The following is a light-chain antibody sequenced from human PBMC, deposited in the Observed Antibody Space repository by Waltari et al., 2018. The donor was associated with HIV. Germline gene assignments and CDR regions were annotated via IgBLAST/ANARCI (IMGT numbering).Light chain of an antibody. J-gene: IGLJ1*01. CDR3: CSYAGAYTYV. V-gene: IGLV2-11*01. Sequence: QSALTQPRSVSGSPGQSVTISCTGTSSDIGYFDYVSWYQQYPGKAPKVIIYAVSHRPSGVPDRFTASKSGITASLTISGLQDEDEAHYYCCSYAGAYTYVFGTGTKVTVL. CDR2: AVS. CDR1: SSDIGYFDY.